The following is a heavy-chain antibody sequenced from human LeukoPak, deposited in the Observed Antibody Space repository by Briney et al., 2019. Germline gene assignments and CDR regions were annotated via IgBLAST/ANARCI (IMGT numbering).Heavy chain of an antibody. V-gene: IGHV1-2*02. D-gene: IGHD3-22*01. CDR1: GYTFTGYY. CDR3: ARAARSSYSPTLYYYYMDV. J-gene: IGHJ6*03. CDR2: INPNSGGT. Sequence: ASVKVSCKASGYTFTGYYMHWVRQAPGQGLEWMGWINPNSGGTNYAQKFQGRVTMTRDTSISTAYMELSRLRSDDTAVYYCARAARSSYSPTLYYYYMDVWGKGTTVTISS.